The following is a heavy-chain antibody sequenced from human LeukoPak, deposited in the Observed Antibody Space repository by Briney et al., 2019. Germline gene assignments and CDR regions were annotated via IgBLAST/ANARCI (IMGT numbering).Heavy chain of an antibody. V-gene: IGHV3-48*01. J-gene: IGHJ4*02. CDR3: TREGYSGYDFEGEYFDY. CDR2: ISSSSSTI. Sequence: GGSLRLSCAASGFTFSSYSMNWVRQASGKGLEWVSYISSSSSTIYYADSVKGRFTISRDNAKNSLYLQMNSLRAEDTAVYYCTREGYSGYDFEGEYFDYWGQGTLVTVSS. CDR1: GFTFSSYS. D-gene: IGHD5-12*01.